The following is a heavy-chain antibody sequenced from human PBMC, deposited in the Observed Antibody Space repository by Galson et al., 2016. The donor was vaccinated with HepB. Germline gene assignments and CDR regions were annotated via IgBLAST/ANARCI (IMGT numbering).Heavy chain of an antibody. Sequence: SVKVSCKASGYTFSSYAISWVRQAPGRGLEWMGGIIPIFGKAMYAQKFRGKVTISADISTSTAYMVLSSLRSEDTAVYYCARSNRWYNQYSWFDPWGQGTLVTVSS. V-gene: IGHV1-69*06. CDR1: GYTFSSYA. CDR3: ARSNRWYNQYSWFDP. D-gene: IGHD6-13*01. J-gene: IGHJ5*02. CDR2: IIPIFGKA.